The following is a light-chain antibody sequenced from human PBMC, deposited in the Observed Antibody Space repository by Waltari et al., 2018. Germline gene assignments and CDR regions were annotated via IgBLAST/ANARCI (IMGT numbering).Light chain of an antibody. J-gene: IGKJ5*01. V-gene: IGKV3D-20*01. Sequence: EIVLTPSPATLSLSPGERATLSCGARHSLSTSYFAWYQQKPGLAPRLLMYHASSMATGIPDRFSGSGAGTDFTLTISRLEPEDFAVYYCQYYDNSVITFGQGTRLEI. CDR2: HAS. CDR3: QYYDNSVIT. CDR1: HSLSTSY.